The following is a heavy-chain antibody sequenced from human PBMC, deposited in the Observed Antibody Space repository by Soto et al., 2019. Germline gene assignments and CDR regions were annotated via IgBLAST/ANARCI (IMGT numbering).Heavy chain of an antibody. CDR1: GFTFSSYW. CDR2: INSDGSDT. J-gene: IGHJ4*02. V-gene: IGHV3-74*01. Sequence: EMQLVESGGGLVQPGGSLRLSCAASGFTFSSYWMNWVRQGPGKGLVWVSRINSDGSDTSYADSVKGRFTISRDNAKNTLYLQMNSLRDEDTAVYYCARLDSSSWAFDYWGQGTLVTVSS. CDR3: ARLDSSSWAFDY. D-gene: IGHD6-13*01.